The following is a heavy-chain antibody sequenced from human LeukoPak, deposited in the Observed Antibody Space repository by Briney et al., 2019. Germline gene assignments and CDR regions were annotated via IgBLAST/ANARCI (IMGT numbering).Heavy chain of an antibody. J-gene: IGHJ4*02. CDR3: AREDTGMASY. CDR2: ISSSSSYI. V-gene: IGHV3-21*01. Sequence: GGSLRLSCAASGFTFSSYSMNWVRQAPGKGLEWVSSISSSSSYIYYADSVKGRFTISRDNAKNSLYLQMNSLRVEDTAVYYCAREDTGMASYWGQGTLVTVSS. D-gene: IGHD5-18*01. CDR1: GFTFSSYS.